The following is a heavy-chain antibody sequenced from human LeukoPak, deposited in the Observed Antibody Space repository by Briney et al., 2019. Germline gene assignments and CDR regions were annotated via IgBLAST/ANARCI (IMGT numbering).Heavy chain of an antibody. D-gene: IGHD3-16*01. Sequence: GGSLRLSCAASGFTFNNYWIHWVRHAPGKGLVWVSRVNPGGSIANFADSVKGRFTISRDNAKNTVYLQTSSLTAEDTAVYYCVRGTYHAYYMDVWGKGTTVTVSS. J-gene: IGHJ6*03. CDR1: GFTFNNYW. CDR3: VRGTYHAYYMDV. V-gene: IGHV3-74*01. CDR2: VNPGGSIA.